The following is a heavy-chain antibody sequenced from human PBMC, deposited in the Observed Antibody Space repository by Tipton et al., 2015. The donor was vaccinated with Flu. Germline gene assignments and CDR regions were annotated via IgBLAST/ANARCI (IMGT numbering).Heavy chain of an antibody. CDR3: AKDGKDYDSSGYYGLDY. V-gene: IGHV3-30*02. CDR1: GFTFSNYG. Sequence: SLRLSCAASGFTFSNYGMHWVRQAPGKGLEWVAFIRYDGSIKYYADSVKGRFTISRDNSKNTLYLQMNSLRAEDTAVYYCAKDGKDYDSSGYYGLDYWGQGTLVTVSS. D-gene: IGHD3-22*01. CDR2: IRYDGSIK. J-gene: IGHJ4*02.